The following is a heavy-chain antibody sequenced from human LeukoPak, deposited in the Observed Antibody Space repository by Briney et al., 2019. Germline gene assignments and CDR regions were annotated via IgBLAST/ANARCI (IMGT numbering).Heavy chain of an antibody. CDR3: ARFGYVAAVDV. CDR1: GFSFSAYW. J-gene: IGHJ4*02. CDR2: INPAGSET. Sequence: PGGSLRLSCAASGFSFSAYWMTWVRQAPGTGLEWVANINPAGSETYYVDPVTGRFSISRDNAKNLVYLQMNSLRAEDTAVYHCARFGYVAAVDVWGQGTPVTVS. V-gene: IGHV3-7*01. D-gene: IGHD2-15*01.